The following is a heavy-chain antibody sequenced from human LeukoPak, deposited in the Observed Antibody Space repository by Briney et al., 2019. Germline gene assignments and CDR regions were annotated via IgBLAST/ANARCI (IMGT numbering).Heavy chain of an antibody. CDR2: IKQDGSEK. Sequence: GGSLRLSCAASGFTFSSYWMSWVRQAPGKGLEWVANIKQDGSEKYYVDSVKSRFSISRDNAKKSLYLQMDSLRAEDTAVYYCARYASGWLFDFWGQGTLVTVSS. V-gene: IGHV3-7*01. CDR1: GFTFSSYW. D-gene: IGHD6-19*01. J-gene: IGHJ4*02. CDR3: ARYASGWLFDF.